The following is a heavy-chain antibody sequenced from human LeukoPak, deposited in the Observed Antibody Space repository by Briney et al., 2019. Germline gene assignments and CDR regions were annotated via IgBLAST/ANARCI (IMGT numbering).Heavy chain of an antibody. CDR1: GYTFTNYD. V-gene: IGHV1-8*01. CDR2: MSPNTVNT. D-gene: IGHD4-17*01. J-gene: IGHJ4*02. CDR3: ARGISDGESEGGRGS. Sequence: GASVKVSCRASGYTFTNYDINWVRQAPGRGLEWMGWMSPNTVNTGYAQKFQGRLTMTKNASITTAYMELSSLTSEDTAVYYCARGISDGESEGGRGSWGQGTLVTVSS.